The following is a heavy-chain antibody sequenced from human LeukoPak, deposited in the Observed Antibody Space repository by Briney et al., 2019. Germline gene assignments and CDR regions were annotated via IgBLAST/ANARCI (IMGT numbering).Heavy chain of an antibody. CDR3: ARDQTDCSSTSCRNFHYGMDV. Sequence: ASVKVSCKASGYIFTRYYMHWVRQAPGQGLEWMGIINPSGGSTSYTQKFQGRVTMTRDTSTSTVYMELSNLRSEDTAVYYCARDQTDCSSTSCRNFHYGMDVWGQGTTVTVSS. D-gene: IGHD2-2*01. V-gene: IGHV1-46*01. CDR2: INPSGGST. J-gene: IGHJ6*02. CDR1: GYIFTRYY.